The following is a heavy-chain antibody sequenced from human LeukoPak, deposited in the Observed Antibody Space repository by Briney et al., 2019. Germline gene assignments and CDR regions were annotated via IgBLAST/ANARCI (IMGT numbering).Heavy chain of an antibody. CDR2: ISGSSTT. V-gene: IGHV3-23*01. Sequence: GGSLRLSCAASGFTFDSYAMSWVRQAPGKGLEWVSVISGSSTTDYADSVKGRFTISRDQSKNTMYLQMNSLRAEDTAVYYCAKDGVATGLTHFDYWGQGTLVTVSS. D-gene: IGHD5-12*01. J-gene: IGHJ4*02. CDR1: GFTFDSYA. CDR3: AKDGVATGLTHFDY.